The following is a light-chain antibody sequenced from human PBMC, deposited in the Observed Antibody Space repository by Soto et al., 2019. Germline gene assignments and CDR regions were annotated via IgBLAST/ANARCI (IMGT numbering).Light chain of an antibody. V-gene: IGLV2-14*01. CDR3: SSYTSSDTLV. CDR2: EVS. CDR1: TSDVGLYNY. Sequence: QSALTQPASVSGSPGQSITISCTRTTSDVGLYNYVSWYQQHPGKAPKLMISEVSNRPSGVSNRFSGSKSGNTASLTISGLQAEDEADYYCSSYTSSDTLVFGAGTKVTVL. J-gene: IGLJ2*01.